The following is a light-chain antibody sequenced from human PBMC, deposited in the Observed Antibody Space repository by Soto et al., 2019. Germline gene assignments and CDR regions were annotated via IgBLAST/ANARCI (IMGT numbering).Light chain of an antibody. CDR3: ATWDTSLSAVV. J-gene: IGLJ2*01. CDR1: SSNVGNNY. CDR2: ANN. V-gene: IGLV1-51*01. Sequence: QSVLTQPPSVSATPGQKVTISCSGSSSNVGNNYISWYQQLPGTSPKLLIHANNKRPSGIPDRISGSKSGTSATLDITGLQTGDEADYYCATWDTSLSAVVFGGGTKVTVL.